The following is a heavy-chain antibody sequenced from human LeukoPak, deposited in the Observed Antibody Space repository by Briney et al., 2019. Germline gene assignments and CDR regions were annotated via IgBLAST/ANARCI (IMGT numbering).Heavy chain of an antibody. J-gene: IGHJ4*02. CDR3: ATYVRDPYYFDY. D-gene: IGHD3-16*01. V-gene: IGHV4-59*01. CDR1: GGFISSYY. Sequence: SETLSLTCTVSGGFISSYYWSWIRQPPGKGLEWIGYIYYSGSTNYNPSLKSRVTISVDTSKNQFSLKLSSVTAADTAVYYCATYVRDPYYFDYWGQGTLVTVSS. CDR2: IYYSGST.